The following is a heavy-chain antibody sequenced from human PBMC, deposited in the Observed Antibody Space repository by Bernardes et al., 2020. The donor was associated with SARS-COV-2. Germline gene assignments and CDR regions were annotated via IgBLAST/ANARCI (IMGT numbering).Heavy chain of an antibody. CDR3: ARDSNWFDP. CDR2: LYTSGST. V-gene: IGHV4-4*07. Sequence: SETLSLTCTVSGCSIRSYYWSCIRQPAGQGLEWIGRLYTSGSTNYNPSLKSRVTMSVDTSKNQFSLKLTSVTAADTAVYYCARDSNWFDPWGQGTLVTVSS. CDR1: GCSIRSYY. J-gene: IGHJ5*02.